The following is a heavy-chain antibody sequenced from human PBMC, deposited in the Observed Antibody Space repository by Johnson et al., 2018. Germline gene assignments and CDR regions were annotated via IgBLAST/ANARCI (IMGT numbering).Heavy chain of an antibody. CDR1: GGTFSSYA. V-gene: IGHV1-69*01. J-gene: IGHJ6*02. CDR3: AREFHYYDSSGYYDPYYYYGMDV. CDR2: IIPIFGTA. Sequence: QVQLVESGAEVKKPGSSVKVSCKASGGTFSSYAISWVRQAPGQGLEWMGGIIPIFGTANYAQKFQGRVTITADESTSTAYMELSSLRSEDTAVYYCAREFHYYDSSGYYDPYYYYGMDVWGQGTTVTVSS. D-gene: IGHD3-22*01.